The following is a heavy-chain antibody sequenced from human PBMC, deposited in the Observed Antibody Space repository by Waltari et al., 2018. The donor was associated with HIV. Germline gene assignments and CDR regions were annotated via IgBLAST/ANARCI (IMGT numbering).Heavy chain of an antibody. V-gene: IGHV3-15*01. D-gene: IGHD2-2*01. CDR3: TTLSGDIVVVPAEHGMDV. CDR1: GFTFSNAW. J-gene: IGHJ6*02. Sequence: EVQLVESGGGLVKPGGSLRLSCAASGFTFSNAWMSWVRQAPGKGREWVGRIKSKTDGGTTDYAAPVKGRFTISRDDSKNTLYLQMNSLKTEDTAVYYCTTLSGDIVVVPAEHGMDVWGQGTTVTVSS. CDR2: IKSKTDGGTT.